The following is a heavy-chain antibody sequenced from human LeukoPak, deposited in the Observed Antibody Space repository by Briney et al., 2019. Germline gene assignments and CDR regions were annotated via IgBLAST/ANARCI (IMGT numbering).Heavy chain of an antibody. D-gene: IGHD6-19*01. CDR3: ARSGEPRVVTVAVAAFSGTFDY. Sequence: GGSLRLSCAASGFTFSSYAMHWVRQAPGKGLEWVAVLSYDGSNKYYADSVKGRFTISRDNSKNTLYLQMNSLRAEDTAVYYCARSGEPRVVTVAVAAFSGTFDYWGQGTLVTVSS. CDR2: LSYDGSNK. J-gene: IGHJ4*02. V-gene: IGHV3-30*04. CDR1: GFTFSSYA.